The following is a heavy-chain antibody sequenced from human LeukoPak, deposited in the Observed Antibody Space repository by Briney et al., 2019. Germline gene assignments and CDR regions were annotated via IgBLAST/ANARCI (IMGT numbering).Heavy chain of an antibody. CDR2: IHYSGST. CDR1: GGSISSHY. Sequence: SETLSLTCNVSGGSISSHYWSWIRQPSGKGLEWIAYIHYSGSTNYNSSLTSRVTISVDTSKNQFSLKLTSVTAADTAVYYCARSLSTGPSAAGDAFYFYYGMDVWGQGTTVTVSS. J-gene: IGHJ6*02. CDR3: ARSLSTGPSAAGDAFYFYYGMDV. D-gene: IGHD6-13*01. V-gene: IGHV4-59*11.